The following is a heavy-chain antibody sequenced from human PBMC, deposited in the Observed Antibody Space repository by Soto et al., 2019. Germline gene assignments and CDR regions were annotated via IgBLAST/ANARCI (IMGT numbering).Heavy chain of an antibody. CDR3: AKDVGGPMFDY. J-gene: IGHJ4*02. CDR1: GFTFSNYA. Sequence: GGSLRLSCVASGFTFSNYAMAWVRQAPGKGLEWVSTISDSGGNTHYPDSVEGRFTISRDNSKNTLYLQMDSLRAEDTAVYYCAKDVGGPMFDYWGQGALVTVSS. V-gene: IGHV3-23*01. CDR2: ISDSGGNT.